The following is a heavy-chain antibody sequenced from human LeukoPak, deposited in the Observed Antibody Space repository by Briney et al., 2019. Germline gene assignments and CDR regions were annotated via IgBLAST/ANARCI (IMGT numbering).Heavy chain of an antibody. CDR3: TRSFGGSGDY. CDR1: GFTFSNYW. V-gene: IGHV3-74*01. J-gene: IGHJ4*01. D-gene: IGHD2-15*01. Sequence: GGSLRLSCAASGFTFSNYWMHWVRQASGKGLVWISRIITDGSVTDYADSVKGRFTISRDNAKNTVYLQMSSLITEDTALYYCTRSFGGSGDYWGQGTMVTVSS. CDR2: IITDGSVT.